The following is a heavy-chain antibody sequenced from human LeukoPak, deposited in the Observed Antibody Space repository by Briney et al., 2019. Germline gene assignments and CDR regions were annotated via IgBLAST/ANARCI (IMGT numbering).Heavy chain of an antibody. V-gene: IGHV4-59*01. D-gene: IGHD2-8*02. Sequence: SETLSLTCTVPGGSISSYYWSWIRKPPGKGLEWIGYIYYSGSTNYNPSLKSRVTISVDTSKNQFSLKLSSVTAADTAVYYCARTRLTGRGSKATDAFDIWGQGTMVTVSS. CDR3: ARTRLTGRGSKATDAFDI. J-gene: IGHJ3*02. CDR2: IYYSGST. CDR1: GGSISSYY.